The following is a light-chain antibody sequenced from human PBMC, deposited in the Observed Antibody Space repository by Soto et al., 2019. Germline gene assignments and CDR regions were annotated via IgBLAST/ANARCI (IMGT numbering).Light chain of an antibody. J-gene: IGLJ2*01. CDR2: DVT. Sequence: QSALTQPASVSGSPGQSITISCTGTSSDVGGYNYVSWYQQHPGKAPKLMIYDVTNRPSGVSNRFSGSKSGNTASLTISGLQAEDEADYFCSSYTISSTLVEFGGGTKVTVL. V-gene: IGLV2-14*03. CDR1: SSDVGGYNY. CDR3: SSYTISSTLVE.